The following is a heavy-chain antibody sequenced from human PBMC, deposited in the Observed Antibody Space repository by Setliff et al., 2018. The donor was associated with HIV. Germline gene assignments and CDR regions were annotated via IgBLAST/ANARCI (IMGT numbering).Heavy chain of an antibody. CDR2: IIPLFGTA. CDR1: GGTFSGYV. J-gene: IGHJ3*02. D-gene: IGHD5-18*01. CDR3: ARTSLQTYSYGRNDAFDI. V-gene: IGHV1-69*05. Sequence: GASVKVSCKTSGGTFSGYVLIWVRQAPGQGLEWMGGIIPLFGTANYAQKFQGRVTITTDKSTSTAYMELSSLRSDDTAVYYCARTSLQTYSYGRNDAFDIWGQGTMVTVSS.